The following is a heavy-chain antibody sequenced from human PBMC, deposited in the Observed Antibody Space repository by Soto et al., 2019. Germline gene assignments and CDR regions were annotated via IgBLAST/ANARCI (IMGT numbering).Heavy chain of an antibody. CDR3: ARDQSDSGSYYVNAFDI. J-gene: IGHJ3*02. CDR1: GDSVSSNSAA. CDR2: TYYRSKWYN. D-gene: IGHD1-26*01. V-gene: IGHV6-1*01. Sequence: SQTLSLTCTLSGDSVSSNSAAWNWIRQSPSRGREWLGRTYYRSKWYNDYAVSVKSRITINPDTSKNQFSLQLNSVTPEDTAVYYCARDQSDSGSYYVNAFDIWGQGTMVTVSS.